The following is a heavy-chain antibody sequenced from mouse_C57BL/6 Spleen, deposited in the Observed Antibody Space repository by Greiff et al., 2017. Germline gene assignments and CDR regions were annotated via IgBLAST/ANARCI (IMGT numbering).Heavy chain of an antibody. D-gene: IGHD3-3*01. CDR2: IDPSDSYT. CDR1: GYTFTSYW. Sequence: QVQLQQPGAELVMPGASVKLSCKASGYTFTSYWMHWVKQRPGQGLEWIGEIDPSDSYTTYNQKFKGKSTLTVDKSSSTAYMQLSSLTSEDSAVYYCARWGLPDYAMDYWGQGTSVTVSS. V-gene: IGHV1-69*01. J-gene: IGHJ4*01. CDR3: ARWGLPDYAMDY.